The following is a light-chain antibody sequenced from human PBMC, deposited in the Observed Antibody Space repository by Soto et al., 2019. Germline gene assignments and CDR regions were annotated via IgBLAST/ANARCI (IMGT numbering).Light chain of an antibody. CDR1: QSVSSSY. V-gene: IGKV3-20*01. CDR3: HLKNS. J-gene: IGKJ2*03. Sequence: DIVLTQSPGTLYLSPGERATLSCRASQSVSSSYLAWYQRKPGQAPRLLIYGASSRATSIPDRLSGSVSGTDFTLTISRLDPEDFAVYYCHLKNSVGRGTKLEIK. CDR2: GAS.